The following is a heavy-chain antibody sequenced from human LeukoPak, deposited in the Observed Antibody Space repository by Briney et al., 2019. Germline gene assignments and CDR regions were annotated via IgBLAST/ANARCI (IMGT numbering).Heavy chain of an antibody. CDR2: INPNSGGT. Sequence: ASVKVSCKXSGYTFTGYYMHWVRQAPGQGLEWMGWINPNSGGTNYAQKFQGRVTMTRDTSISTAYMELSRLRSDDTAVYYCARGVSGGVFYYYYYMDVWGKGTTVTVSS. CDR3: ARGVSGGVFYYYYYMDV. D-gene: IGHD2-8*02. J-gene: IGHJ6*03. CDR1: GYTFTGYY. V-gene: IGHV1-2*02.